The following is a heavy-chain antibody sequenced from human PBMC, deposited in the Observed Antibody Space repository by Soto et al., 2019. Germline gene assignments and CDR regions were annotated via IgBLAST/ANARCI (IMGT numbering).Heavy chain of an antibody. CDR3: ARRKSTSSLRGDY. V-gene: IGHV5-10-1*01. CDR1: GYTFSNFW. CDR2: IDPSDSYT. D-gene: IGHD6-6*01. Sequence: GESLKISCQGSGYTFSNFWIIWVRQMPGKGLEWMGRIDPSDSYTTYSPSFQGHVTISADKSISTAYLQWNSLKASDTAMYYCARRKSTSSLRGDYWGQGTQVTVSS. J-gene: IGHJ4*02.